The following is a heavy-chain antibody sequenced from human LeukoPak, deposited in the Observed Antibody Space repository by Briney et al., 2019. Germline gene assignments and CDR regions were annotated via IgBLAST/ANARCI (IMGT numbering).Heavy chain of an antibody. Sequence: SETLSLTCAVYGGSFSGYYWSWIRQPPGKGLEWIGEINHSGSTNYNPSLKSRVTMSVDTSKNQFSLKLSSVTAADTAVYYCARGGHYGMDVWGQGTTVTVSS. CDR1: GGSFSGYY. V-gene: IGHV4-34*01. J-gene: IGHJ6*02. CDR2: INHSGST. CDR3: ARGGHYGMDV.